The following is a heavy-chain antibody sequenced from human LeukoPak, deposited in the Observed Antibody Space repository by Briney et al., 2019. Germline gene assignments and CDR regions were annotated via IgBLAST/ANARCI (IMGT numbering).Heavy chain of an antibody. CDR3: ARGIIGYYFDY. V-gene: IGHV1-18*01. CDR2: ISTYNGNS. Sequence: ASVKVSCKASGYTFTNYGISWVRQAPGQGLEWMGWISTYNGNSNYAHKLQDRVTMTTDTSTTTAYMDLRSLRSDDTAVYYCARGIIGYYFDYWGQGTLVTVSS. D-gene: IGHD2-15*01. J-gene: IGHJ4*02. CDR1: GYTFTNYG.